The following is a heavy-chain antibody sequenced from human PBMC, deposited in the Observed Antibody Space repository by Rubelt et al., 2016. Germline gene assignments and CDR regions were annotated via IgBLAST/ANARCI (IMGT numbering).Heavy chain of an antibody. Sequence: QVQLVQSGAEVKKPGSSVKVSCKASGGTFSSYAISWVRQAPGQGLEWMGGLMPIFGNANYAQKFKGRVTITADKSTSTAYMELSSLRSEDTAVYYCARDLVGVVITTHDAFDIWGQGTMVTVSS. V-gene: IGHV1-69*06. CDR3: ARDLVGVVITTHDAFDI. D-gene: IGHD3-22*01. J-gene: IGHJ3*02. CDR2: LMPIFGNA. CDR1: GGTFSSYA.